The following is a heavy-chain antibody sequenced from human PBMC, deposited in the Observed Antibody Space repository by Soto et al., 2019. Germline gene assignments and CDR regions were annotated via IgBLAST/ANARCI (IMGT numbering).Heavy chain of an antibody. D-gene: IGHD5-12*01. V-gene: IGHV1-8*01. CDR1: GYTFTSYD. CDR2: MNPNSGNT. CDR3: ASGRGYDLDYGMDV. Sequence: QVQLVQSGAEVKKPGASVKVSCKASGYTFTSYDINWLRQATGQGLEWMGWMNPNSGNTGYAQKFQGRVTMTRNTSISTAYMELSSMISEDTAVYYCASGRGYDLDYGMDVWGQGTTVTVSS. J-gene: IGHJ6*02.